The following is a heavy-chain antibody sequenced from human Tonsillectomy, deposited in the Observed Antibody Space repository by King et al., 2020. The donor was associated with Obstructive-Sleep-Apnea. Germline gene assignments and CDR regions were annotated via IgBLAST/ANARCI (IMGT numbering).Heavy chain of an antibody. J-gene: IGHJ4*02. D-gene: IGHD3-16*01. CDR3: ARVGPSQTDY. V-gene: IGHV4-38-2*02. CDR1: GYSISSDYY. Sequence: QLQESGPGLVKPSETLSLTCTVSGYSISSDYYWGWIRQPPGKGLEWIATIYHSGSTYYNPSLKNRLTISVDTSKNQFSLRLRSVTAADTAVYYCARVGPSQTDYWGQGTLVTVSS. CDR2: IYHSGST.